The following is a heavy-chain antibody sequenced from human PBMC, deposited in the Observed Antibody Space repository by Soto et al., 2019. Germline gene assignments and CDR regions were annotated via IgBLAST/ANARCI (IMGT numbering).Heavy chain of an antibody. CDR1: GFTVSSNY. V-gene: IGHV3-53*01. J-gene: IGHJ6*02. CDR3: ARDPGTMVRGAYYGMDV. CDR2: IYSGRST. D-gene: IGHD3-10*01. Sequence: PGGSLRLSCAACGFTVSSNYMSLLRQAPGKGLEWVSVIYSGRSTYYADSVKGRFTISRDNSKNTLYIQINSLRAEDPAVSYCARDPGTMVRGAYYGMDVWGQGTRVTVSS.